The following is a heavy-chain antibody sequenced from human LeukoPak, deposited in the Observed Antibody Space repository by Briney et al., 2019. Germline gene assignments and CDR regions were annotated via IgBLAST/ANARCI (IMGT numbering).Heavy chain of an antibody. CDR3: ARESYSSGYYYDY. CDR2: ITSYSSTV. CDR1: GFTFSSYS. J-gene: IGHJ4*02. D-gene: IGHD3-22*01. V-gene: IGHV3-48*01. Sequence: GGSLRLSCAASGFTFSSYSMNWVRQSPGKGLEWVSYITSYSSTVYYADSVKGRFTISRDNAKNSLYLQMNSLRAEDTAVYYCARESYSSGYYYDYWGQGTLVTVSS.